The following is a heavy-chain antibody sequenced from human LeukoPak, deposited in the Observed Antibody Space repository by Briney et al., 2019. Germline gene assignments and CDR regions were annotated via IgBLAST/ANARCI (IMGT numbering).Heavy chain of an antibody. CDR1: GGSISSGGYY. J-gene: IGHJ6*02. Sequence: PSQTLCLTCTVSGGSISSGGYYWYWIRQHPGKGLEWIGYIYYSGSTYYNPSLKSRLTISVDTSKNQFSLKLSSVTAADTAVYYCAREVVPAAFAMDVWGQGTTVTVSS. CDR2: IYYSGST. CDR3: AREVVPAAFAMDV. V-gene: IGHV4-31*03. D-gene: IGHD2-2*01.